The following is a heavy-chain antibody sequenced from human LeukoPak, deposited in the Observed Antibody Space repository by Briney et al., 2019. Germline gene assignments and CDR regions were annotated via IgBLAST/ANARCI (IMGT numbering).Heavy chain of an antibody. CDR3: ARAMARRALRDGYYYYYMDV. Sequence: GGSLRLSCAASGFTFSSYAMHWVRQAPGKGLEWVAVISYDGSNKYYADPVKGRFTISRDNSKNTLYLQMNSLRAEDTAVYYCARAMARRALRDGYYYYYMDVWGKGTTVTVSS. V-gene: IGHV3-30-3*01. J-gene: IGHJ6*03. CDR1: GFTFSSYA. D-gene: IGHD3-16*01. CDR2: ISYDGSNK.